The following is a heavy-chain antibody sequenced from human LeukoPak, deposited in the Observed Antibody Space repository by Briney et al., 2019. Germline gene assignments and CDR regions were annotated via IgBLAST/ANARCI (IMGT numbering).Heavy chain of an antibody. Sequence: PGGSLRLSCAASGFTFSSYAMSRVRQAPGKGLEWGSSISGSGGSTYYADSVKGWFTISRDNSKNSVYLQMKSLRAEDTAVYYCARNGRGRYYASGNFFDYWGQGTLVTVSS. V-gene: IGHV3-23*01. CDR3: ARNGRGRYYASGNFFDY. CDR1: GFTFSSYA. D-gene: IGHD3-10*01. CDR2: ISGSGGST. J-gene: IGHJ4*02.